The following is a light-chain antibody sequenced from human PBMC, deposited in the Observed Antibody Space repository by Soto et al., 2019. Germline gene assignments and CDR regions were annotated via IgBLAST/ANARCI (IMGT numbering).Light chain of an antibody. J-gene: IGLJ1*01. Sequence: QSVLTQPPSASGAPGQSGSISCTGTSSGVGGYNYVSWYQQHPGKAPKLMIYEVSKRPSGVPDRFSGSKSGNTASLTVSGLQAGDEADYYCSSYAGSNNLYVFGTGTKVTVL. V-gene: IGLV2-8*01. CDR3: SSYAGSNNLYV. CDR1: SSGVGGYNY. CDR2: EVS.